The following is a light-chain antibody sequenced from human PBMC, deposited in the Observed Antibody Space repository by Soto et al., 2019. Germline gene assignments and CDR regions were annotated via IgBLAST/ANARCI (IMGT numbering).Light chain of an antibody. V-gene: IGLV2-14*01. CDR1: SSDVGGYNY. J-gene: IGLJ2*01. Sequence: QSALTQPASVSGSPGQTITISCTGTSSDVGGYNYVSWYQQHPGKAPKLMIYDVSNRPSGVSNRFSGYKSGNTASLTISGLQAEDEADYYCSSYTTSSALDVLFGGGTKLTVL. CDR3: SSYTTSSALDVL. CDR2: DVS.